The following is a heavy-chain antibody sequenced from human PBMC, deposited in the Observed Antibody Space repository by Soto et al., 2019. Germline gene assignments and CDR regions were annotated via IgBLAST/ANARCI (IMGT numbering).Heavy chain of an antibody. Sequence: GGSLRLSCAASGFTFSSYAMSWVRPAPGKGLELVSAISGSGGSTYYADSVKGRFTISRDNSKNTLYLQMNSLRAEDTAVYYCAKGYIWSSSWYGDYWGQGTLVTVSS. D-gene: IGHD6-13*01. CDR1: GFTFSSYA. V-gene: IGHV3-23*01. CDR3: AKGYIWSSSWYGDY. CDR2: ISGSGGST. J-gene: IGHJ4*02.